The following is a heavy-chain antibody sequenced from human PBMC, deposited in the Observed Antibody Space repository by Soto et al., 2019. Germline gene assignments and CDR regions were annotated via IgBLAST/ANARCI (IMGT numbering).Heavy chain of an antibody. CDR3: ARGAYYYDSSGLSY. CDR2: ISSSSSTI. V-gene: IGHV3-48*01. CDR1: GFTLSNYS. D-gene: IGHD3-22*01. J-gene: IGHJ4*02. Sequence: EVQLVESGGGLVQPGGSLRLSCAASGFTLSNYSMNWVRQAPGKGLEWVSYISSSSSTIYYADSVKGRFTISRDNAKNSLYLQMNSLRAEDTAVYYCARGAYYYDSSGLSYWGQGTLVTVSS.